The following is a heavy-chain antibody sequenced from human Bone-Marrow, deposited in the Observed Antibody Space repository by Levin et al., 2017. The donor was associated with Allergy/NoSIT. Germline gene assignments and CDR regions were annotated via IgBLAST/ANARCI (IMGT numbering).Heavy chain of an antibody. Sequence: SCAASGFTFSSYGMHWVRQAPGKGLEWVAVIWYDGSNKYYADSVKGRFTISRDNSKNTLYLQMNSLRAEDTAVYYCARDLMVGTTPTPATPYDILTGYYPRLGKSPWDLLDYYYMDGWGKGTTVTVTS. V-gene: IGHV3-33*01. CDR1: GFTFSSYG. J-gene: IGHJ6*03. CDR2: IWYDGSNK. D-gene: IGHD3-9*01. CDR3: ARDLMVGTTPTPATPYDILTGYYPRLGKSPWDLLDYYYMDG.